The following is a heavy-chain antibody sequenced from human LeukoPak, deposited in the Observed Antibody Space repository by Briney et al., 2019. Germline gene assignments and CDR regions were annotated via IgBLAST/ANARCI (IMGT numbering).Heavy chain of an antibody. Sequence: GGPLRLSCAASGFTFSSYSMNWVRQAPGKGLEWVSSISSSSSYIYYADSVKGRFTISRDNAKNSLYLQMNSLRAEDTAVYYCARDNEYSSSWYYFDYWDQGTLVTVSS. CDR1: GFTFSSYS. CDR2: ISSSSSYI. J-gene: IGHJ4*02. CDR3: ARDNEYSSSWYYFDY. D-gene: IGHD6-13*01. V-gene: IGHV3-21*01.